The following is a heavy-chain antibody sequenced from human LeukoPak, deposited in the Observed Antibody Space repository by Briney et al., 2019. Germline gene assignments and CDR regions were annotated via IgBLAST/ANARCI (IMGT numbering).Heavy chain of an antibody. V-gene: IGHV3-23*01. Sequence: GGSLRLSCVVSEFTFSSYAMSWVRQAPGKGLEWVSFISSSGGSTNYADSVKGRFTISRDNSKNTLYLQMNSLRAEDTAVYYCANDRRYCCGDCYGWGAGWFDPWGQGTLITVSS. CDR2: ISSSGGST. D-gene: IGHD2-21*01. J-gene: IGHJ5*02. CDR1: EFTFSSYA. CDR3: ANDRRYCCGDCYGWGAGWFDP.